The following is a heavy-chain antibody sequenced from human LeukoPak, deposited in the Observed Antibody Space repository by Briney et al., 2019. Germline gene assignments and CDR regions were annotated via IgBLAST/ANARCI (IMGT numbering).Heavy chain of an antibody. V-gene: IGHV5-51*01. CDR2: IYPGDADT. Sequence: GESLKISWKGSGYSFTSYWIVWVRQIPGKGLDWMGIIYPGDADTRYSRSCQGQVTISADKSIRTAYLQWSGLKASDTAMYYCARQVGNRYSYGYDGFDYWGQGTMVTVSS. CDR1: GYSFTSYW. J-gene: IGHJ4*02. D-gene: IGHD5-18*01. CDR3: ARQVGNRYSYGYDGFDY.